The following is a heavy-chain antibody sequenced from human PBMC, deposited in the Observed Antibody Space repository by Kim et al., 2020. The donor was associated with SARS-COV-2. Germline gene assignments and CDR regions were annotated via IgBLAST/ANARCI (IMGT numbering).Heavy chain of an antibody. V-gene: IGHV4-39*02. CDR1: GDTISNSQYY. CDR3: VRFSGYCVGSACPPPFYCCFGVDV. J-gene: IGHJ6*04. CDR2: IYYRGNT. Sequence: SETLSLTCTVSGDTISNSQYYWGWIRQSPGGGLEWIGRIYYRGNTYYSPSLKSRVNMSVDTSKNRFSLSLKSVTAADTGVYFFVRFSGYCVGSACPPPFYCCFGVDVWGKGTTVIVFS. D-gene: IGHD2-15*01.